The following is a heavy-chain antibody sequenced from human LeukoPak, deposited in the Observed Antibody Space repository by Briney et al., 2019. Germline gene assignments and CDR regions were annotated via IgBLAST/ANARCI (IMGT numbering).Heavy chain of an antibody. D-gene: IGHD2-21*02. CDR3: STLDYGDDGSCY. CDR1: GFSFSGSA. Sequence: PGGSLRLSCAASGFSFSGSAMHWVRQASGKGLEWVGRIRSKANSYATAYAASVKGRFTISRDDSKNMAYLQMNSLKTEDTAVYYCSTLDYGDDGSCYWGQGTLVTVSS. CDR2: IRSKANSYAT. V-gene: IGHV3-73*01. J-gene: IGHJ4*02.